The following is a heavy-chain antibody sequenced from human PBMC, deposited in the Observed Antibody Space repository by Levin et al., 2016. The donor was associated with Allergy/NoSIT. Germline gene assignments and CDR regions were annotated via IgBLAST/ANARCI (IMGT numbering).Heavy chain of an antibody. D-gene: IGHD1-7*01. CDR3: AKGRTSFDY. Sequence: GESLKISCATSGFTFSNYYMNWVRQAPGKGLEWVSGMSGSGDNTYYADSVKGRFTISRDNSKNTLYLQMNSLRAEDTAVYYCAKGRTSFDYWGQGTLVTVSS. V-gene: IGHV3-23*01. J-gene: IGHJ4*02. CDR2: MSGSGDNT. CDR1: GFTFSNYY.